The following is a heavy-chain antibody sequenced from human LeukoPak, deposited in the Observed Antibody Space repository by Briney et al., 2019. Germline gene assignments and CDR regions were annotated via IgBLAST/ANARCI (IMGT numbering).Heavy chain of an antibody. J-gene: IGHJ4*02. CDR1: GFTFSSYG. D-gene: IGHD6-19*01. CDR3: AGGRQGFPWLVFSY. V-gene: IGHV3-33*01. Sequence: GRSLRLSCAASGFTFSSYGMHWVRQAPGKGLEWVAVIWYDGSNKYYADSVKGRFTISRDNSKNTLYLQMNSLRAEDTAVYYCAGGRQGFPWLVFSYWGQGTLVTVSS. CDR2: IWYDGSNK.